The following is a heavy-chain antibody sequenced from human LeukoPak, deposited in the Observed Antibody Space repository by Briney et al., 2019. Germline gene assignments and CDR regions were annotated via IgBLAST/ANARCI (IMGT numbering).Heavy chain of an antibody. D-gene: IGHD6-13*01. Sequence: EASVKVSSKASGGTFTSYAISWVRQAPGQGLEWMGRIIPILGIANYAQKFQGRVTITADKSTSTAYMELSSLRSEDTAVYYCARGSSSYPDYWGQGTLVTVS. J-gene: IGHJ4*02. CDR1: GGTFTSYA. V-gene: IGHV1-69*04. CDR3: ARGSSSYPDY. CDR2: IIPILGIA.